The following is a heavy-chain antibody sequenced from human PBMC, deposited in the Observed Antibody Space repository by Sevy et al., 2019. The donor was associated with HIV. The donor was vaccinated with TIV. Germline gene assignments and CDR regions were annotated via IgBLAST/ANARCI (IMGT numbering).Heavy chain of an antibody. V-gene: IGHV1-69*13. CDR3: ARDSSYYYDSSGYYSFDY. J-gene: IGHJ4*02. D-gene: IGHD3-22*01. CDR1: GGTFSSYA. Sequence: SVKVSCKASGGTFSSYAISWVRQAPGQGLEWMGGIIPIFGTANYAQKFQGRVTITADESTSTAYMELSSLRSEDTAVYYCARDSSYYYDSSGYYSFDYWGQGTLVTVSS. CDR2: IIPIFGTA.